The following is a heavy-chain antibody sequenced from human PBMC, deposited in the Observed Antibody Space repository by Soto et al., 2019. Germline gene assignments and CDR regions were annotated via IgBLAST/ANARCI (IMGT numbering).Heavy chain of an antibody. V-gene: IGHV3-21*01. J-gene: IGHJ3*02. D-gene: IGHD3-22*01. CDR1: RFTFSSYD. Sequence: PGGSLRLSCVASRFTFSSYDRNWVRQAPGKGLEWVSSISSGSSYIYYGDSVQGRFTISRDNAKNSLFLQMNSLRAEDTAVYYCARDRLLGYDSSGYYSDTFDIWGQGTMVTVSS. CDR3: ARDRLLGYDSSGYYSDTFDI. CDR2: ISSGSSYI.